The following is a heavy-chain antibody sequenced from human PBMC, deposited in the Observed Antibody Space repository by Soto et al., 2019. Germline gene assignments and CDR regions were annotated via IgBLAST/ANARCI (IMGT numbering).Heavy chain of an antibody. Sequence: LSLTCAFYGGSFSGYYWSWIRQPPGKGLEWIGEINHSGSTNYNPSLKSRVTISVDTSKNQFSLKLSSVTAADTAVYYCARFRPYYYDSSGYYYYYYGMDVWGQGTTVTVSS. CDR1: GGSFSGYY. CDR3: ARFRPYYYDSSGYYYYYYGMDV. CDR2: INHSGST. J-gene: IGHJ6*02. V-gene: IGHV4-34*01. D-gene: IGHD3-22*01.